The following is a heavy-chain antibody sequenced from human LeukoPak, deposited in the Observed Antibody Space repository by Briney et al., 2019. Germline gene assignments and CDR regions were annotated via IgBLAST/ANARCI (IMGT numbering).Heavy chain of an antibody. D-gene: IGHD3-10*01. CDR2: ISLNGGSS. CDR3: VWSITMFQY. CDR1: GFTFYDYG. J-gene: IGHJ1*01. Sequence: GGSLRLSCAASGFTFYDYGMSWVRHAPGKGLEWVSGISLNGGSSGYADSVKGRFTISRDNAKNYLYLQMTSLRAEDTALYYCVWSITMFQYWGQGTLVTVSS. V-gene: IGHV3-20*04.